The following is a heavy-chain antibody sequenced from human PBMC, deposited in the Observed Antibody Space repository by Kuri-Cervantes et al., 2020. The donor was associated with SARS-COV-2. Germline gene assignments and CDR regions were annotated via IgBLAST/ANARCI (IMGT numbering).Heavy chain of an antibody. Sequence: GESLKISCAASGFTFSSYAMSWVRQAPGKGLEWVSAISGSGGSTYYADSVKGRFTISRDNSKNTLYLQMNSLRAEDTAVYYCAKDTVRPAYCGGDCFQARYYYGMDVWGQGTTVTVSS. J-gene: IGHJ6*02. D-gene: IGHD2-21*01. CDR2: ISGSGGST. V-gene: IGHV3-23*01. CDR1: GFTFSSYA. CDR3: AKDTVRPAYCGGDCFQARYYYGMDV.